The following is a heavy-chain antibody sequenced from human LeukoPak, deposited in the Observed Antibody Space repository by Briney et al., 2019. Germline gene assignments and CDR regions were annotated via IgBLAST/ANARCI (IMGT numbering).Heavy chain of an antibody. CDR3: ARGRTYYYDSSGAFDI. CDR1: GGSISTSGYY. Sequence: SETLSLTCTVSGGSISTSGYYWGWIRQPPGKGLEYFASIDSSGNTYYNPSLKSRVTISVDKSKNQFSLKLSSVTAADTAVYYCARGRTYYYDSSGAFDIWGQGTMVTVSS. V-gene: IGHV4-39*07. CDR2: IDSSGNT. J-gene: IGHJ3*02. D-gene: IGHD3-22*01.